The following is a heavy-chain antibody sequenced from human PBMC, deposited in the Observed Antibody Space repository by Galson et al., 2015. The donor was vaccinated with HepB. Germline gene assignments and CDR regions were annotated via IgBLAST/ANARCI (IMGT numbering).Heavy chain of an antibody. D-gene: IGHD5-12*01. CDR1: GYTFTSSA. CDR2: INTNTGNP. Sequence: SVKVSCKASGYTFTSSAMNWVRQAPGQGLEWMGWINTNTGNPTYAQGFTGRFVFSLDTSVSTAYLQISSLKAEDTAVYYCARGNVDIVATINEAADYWGQGTLVTVSS. J-gene: IGHJ4*02. V-gene: IGHV7-4-1*02. CDR3: ARGNVDIVATINEAADY.